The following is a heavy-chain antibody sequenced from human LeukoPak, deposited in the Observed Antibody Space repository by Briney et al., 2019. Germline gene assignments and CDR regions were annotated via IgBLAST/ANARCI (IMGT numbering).Heavy chain of an antibody. CDR3: ARDLGCSGGSCRDY. V-gene: IGHV1-2*02. CDR2: INPNSGGT. D-gene: IGHD2-15*01. J-gene: IGHJ4*02. Sequence: ASVKVSCKASGYTFTDYYMHWVRQAPGQGLEWMGWINPNSGGTNYAQKFQGRVTMTRDTSISTAYMELSRLRSDDTAVYYCARDLGCSGGSCRDYWGQGTLVTVSS. CDR1: GYTFTDYY.